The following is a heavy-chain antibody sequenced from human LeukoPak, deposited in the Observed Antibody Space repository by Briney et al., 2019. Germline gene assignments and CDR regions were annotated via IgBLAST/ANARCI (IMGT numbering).Heavy chain of an antibody. CDR1: GGSFSGYY. CDR2: INHSGST. J-gene: IGHJ4*02. Sequence: SETLSLTCAVYGGSFSGYYWSWIRQPPGKGLEWIGEINHSGSTNYNPTLKSRVTISVDTSKNQFSLKLSSATAADAAVYYCASSHGGNSGYWGQGTLVTVSS. CDR3: ASSHGGNSGY. D-gene: IGHD4-23*01. V-gene: IGHV4-34*01.